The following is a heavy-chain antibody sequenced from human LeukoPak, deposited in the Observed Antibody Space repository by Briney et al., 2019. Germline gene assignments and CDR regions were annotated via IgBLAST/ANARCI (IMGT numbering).Heavy chain of an antibody. D-gene: IGHD4-17*01. CDR2: INPNSGGT. CDR3: RTDRYGDYGDYIDY. Sequence: ASVKVSCKASGYTFTGYYMHWVRQAPGQGLEWMGWINPNSGGTNYAQKFQGRVTMTRDTSISTAYMELSKLRSDDTAVYYCRTDRYGDYGDYIDYWGQGTLVTVSS. V-gene: IGHV1-2*02. CDR1: GYTFTGYY. J-gene: IGHJ4*02.